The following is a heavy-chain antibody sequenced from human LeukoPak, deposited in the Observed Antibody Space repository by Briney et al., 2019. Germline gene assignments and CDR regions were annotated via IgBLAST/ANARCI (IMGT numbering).Heavy chain of an antibody. CDR3: ARSVLSPVLQDFDF. Sequence: GGSLRLSCAASGFTFSTYEMHWVRQAPGKGLEWVSSIGTGGQTKFYVDSVKGRFTISRDNSKNTLYLQMNSLRAEDTAVYYCARSVLSPVLQDFDFWGQGTLVTVSS. D-gene: IGHD5-24*01. CDR1: GFTFSTYE. V-gene: IGHV3-48*03. J-gene: IGHJ4*02. CDR2: IGTGGQTK.